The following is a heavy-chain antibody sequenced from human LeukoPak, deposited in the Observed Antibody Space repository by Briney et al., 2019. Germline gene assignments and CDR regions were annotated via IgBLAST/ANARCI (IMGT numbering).Heavy chain of an antibody. CDR3: ARGSDCSSTSCEVTMVRGVITFFDY. V-gene: IGHV4-34*01. J-gene: IGHJ4*02. CDR2: INHSGST. CDR1: GGPFSGYY. Sequence: SETLSLTCAVYGGPFSGYYWSWIRQPPGKGLEWIGEINHSGSTNYNPSLKSRVTISVDTSKNQFSLTLSSVTAADTAVYYCARGSDCSSTSCEVTMVRGVITFFDYWGQGTLVTVSS. D-gene: IGHD3-10*01.